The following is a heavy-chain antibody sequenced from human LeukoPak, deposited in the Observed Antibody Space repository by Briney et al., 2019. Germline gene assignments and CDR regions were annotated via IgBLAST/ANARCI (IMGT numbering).Heavy chain of an antibody. D-gene: IGHD1-26*01. J-gene: IGHJ4*02. CDR3: AISGGYWAWAH. CDR2: ISGSGGST. CDR1: GFTFSSYT. Sequence: QTGGSLRLSCAASGFTFSSYTMSWVRQAPGKGLEWVSAISGSGGSTYYADSVKGRFTISRDNSKNTFYLQMNSLRADDTAVYYCAISGGYWAWAHWGQGTLVTVSS. V-gene: IGHV3-23*01.